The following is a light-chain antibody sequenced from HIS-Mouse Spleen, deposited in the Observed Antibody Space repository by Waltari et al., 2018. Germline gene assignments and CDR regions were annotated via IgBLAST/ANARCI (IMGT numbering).Light chain of an antibody. CDR3: QSYDSSLSVHVV. V-gene: IGLV1-40*01. J-gene: IGLJ2*01. CDR1: SSNLGAGYD. Sequence: QSVLTQPPSVSGAPGQRVTISCTGSSSNLGAGYDVPWSQQLPGTAPNLLIYGNSNRPSGVPDRFSGSKSGTSASLAITGLQAEDEADYYCQSYDSSLSVHVVFGGGTKLTVL. CDR2: GNS.